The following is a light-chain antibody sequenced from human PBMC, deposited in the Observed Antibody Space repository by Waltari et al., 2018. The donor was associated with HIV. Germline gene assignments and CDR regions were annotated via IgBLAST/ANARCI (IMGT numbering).Light chain of an antibody. CDR1: SSHVGGYNY. CDR2: EVT. Sequence: QSALTQPPSASGSHGQSVTISCTGTSSHVGGYNYVSWYQQHPGKAPKLMIYEVTKRPSGVPDRFSGSKSGNTASLTVSGLQAEDEADYYCSSYAGSNNFVFGTGTKVTVL. CDR3: SSYAGSNNFV. V-gene: IGLV2-8*01. J-gene: IGLJ1*01.